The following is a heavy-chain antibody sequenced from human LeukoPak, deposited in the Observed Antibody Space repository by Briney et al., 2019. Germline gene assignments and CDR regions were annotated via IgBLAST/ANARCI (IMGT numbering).Heavy chain of an antibody. CDR1: GYTFTSYA. CDR3: ARDAGEVGADYFDY. V-gene: IGHV3-30-3*01. CDR2: ISYDGSNK. Sequence: GRSLRLSCAASGYTFTSYAMHRVRQAPGKGLEWVAVISYDGSNKYYADSVKGRFTISRDNSKNTLYLQMNILRAEDTAVYYCARDAGEVGADYFDYWGQGTLVTVSS. J-gene: IGHJ4*02. D-gene: IGHD1-26*01.